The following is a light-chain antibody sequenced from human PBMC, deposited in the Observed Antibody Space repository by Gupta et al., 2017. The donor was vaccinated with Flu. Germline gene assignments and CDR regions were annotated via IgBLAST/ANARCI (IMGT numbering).Light chain of an antibody. CDR1: DIRSKM. J-gene: IGLJ3*02. CDR2: DDW. CDR3: QVWDTSSEQRA. V-gene: IGLV3-21*02. Sequence: GQTANSTGGGTDIRSKMVHWYQQKPGRAPVLVVNDDWHRPSGVPERFSGSNSGNTATLTITRVEAGDEADYYCQVWDTSSEQRAFGGGTKLTVL.